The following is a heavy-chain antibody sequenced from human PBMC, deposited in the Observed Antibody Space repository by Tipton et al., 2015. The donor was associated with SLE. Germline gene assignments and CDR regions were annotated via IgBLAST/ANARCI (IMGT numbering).Heavy chain of an antibody. CDR1: GDSISSSCYH. D-gene: IGHD6-19*01. Sequence: TLSLTCTVFGDSISSSCYHWGWIRPPPGKGLAWIGRISYSEHTYYNPSLRSRVPLSLDTSKNQFSLKLTSVTAADTAVYYCARGALTSGWYMHYFDSWGQGTLVTVSS. CDR2: ISYSEHT. J-gene: IGHJ4*02. V-gene: IGHV4-39*07. CDR3: ARGALTSGWYMHYFDS.